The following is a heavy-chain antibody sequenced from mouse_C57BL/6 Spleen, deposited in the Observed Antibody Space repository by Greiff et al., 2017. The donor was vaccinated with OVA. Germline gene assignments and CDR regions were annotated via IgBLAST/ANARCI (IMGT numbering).Heavy chain of an antibody. CDR1: GYTFTDYY. J-gene: IGHJ2*01. Sequence: VQLQQSGPELVKPGASVKISCKASGYTFTDYYMNWVKQSHGKSLEWIGDINPNNGGTSYNQKFKGKATLTVDKSSSTAYMELRSLTSEDSAVFYCAAYDSNYEGLDYWGQGTTLTVSS. D-gene: IGHD2-5*01. CDR2: INPNNGGT. CDR3: AAYDSNYEGLDY. V-gene: IGHV1-26*01.